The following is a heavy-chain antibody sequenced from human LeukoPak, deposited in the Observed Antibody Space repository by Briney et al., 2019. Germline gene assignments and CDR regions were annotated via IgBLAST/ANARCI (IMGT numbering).Heavy chain of an antibody. V-gene: IGHV1-69*06. D-gene: IGHD2-15*01. CDR1: GCTFSSYA. CDR3: ARYCRGGSCFPYGDVFDI. Sequence: RASVKVSCKASGCTFSSYAISWVRQAPGQGLEWMGGIIPIFGTANYAQKFQGRVTITADKSTSTAYMELSSLRSEDTAVFYCARYCRGGSCFPYGDVFDIWGQGTMVTVSS. CDR2: IIPIFGTA. J-gene: IGHJ3*02.